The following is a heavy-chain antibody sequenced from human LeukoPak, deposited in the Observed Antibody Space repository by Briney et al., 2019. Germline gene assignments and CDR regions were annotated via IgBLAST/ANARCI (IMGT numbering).Heavy chain of an antibody. J-gene: IGHJ4*02. CDR2: IRYDGSNK. CDR3: AKDQRLCTSCYAGMFDY. CDR1: GFTFSSYA. Sequence: GGSLRLSCAASGFTFSSYAMHWVRQAPGKGLEWVSFIRYDGSNKYYADSVKGRFTISRDNSKNTLYLQMNSLRAEDTAVYYCAKDQRLCTSCYAGMFDYWGQGTLVTVSS. V-gene: IGHV3-30*02. D-gene: IGHD2-2*01.